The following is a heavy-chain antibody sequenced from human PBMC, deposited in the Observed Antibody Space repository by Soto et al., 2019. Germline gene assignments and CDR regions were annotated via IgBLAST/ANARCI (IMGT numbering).Heavy chain of an antibody. CDR1: GGSISSGSYY. CDR3: ARVPQSDYSQFDY. D-gene: IGHD4-4*01. CDR2: IYYSGST. J-gene: IGHJ4*02. Sequence: SETLSLTCTVSGGSISSGSYYWGWVRQPPGKGLEWIGNIYYSGSTNYNPSLKSRVTISVDTSKNQFSLKLSSVTAADTAVYYCARVPQSDYSQFDYWGQGTLVTVSS. V-gene: IGHV4-39*07.